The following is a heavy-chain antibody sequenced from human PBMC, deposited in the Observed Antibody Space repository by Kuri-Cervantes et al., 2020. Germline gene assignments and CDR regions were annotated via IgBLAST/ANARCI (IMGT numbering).Heavy chain of an antibody. Sequence: SETLSLTCAVSGYSISSGYYWGWIRQPPGKGLEWIGSIYHSGSTYYNPSLKSRVTGSKDTSKNQLSLKLTAVTAADTAVYFCAGSIRYFDQYYYMDVWGKGTTVTVSS. J-gene: IGHJ6*03. CDR2: IYHSGST. CDR3: AGSIRYFDQYYYMDV. D-gene: IGHD3-9*01. CDR1: GYSISSGYY. V-gene: IGHV4-38-2*01.